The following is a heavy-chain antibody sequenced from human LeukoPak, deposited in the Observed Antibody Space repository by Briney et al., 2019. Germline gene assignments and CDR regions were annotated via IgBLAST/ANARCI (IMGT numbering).Heavy chain of an antibody. V-gene: IGHV4-4*07. CDR2: IYTTGTT. D-gene: IGHD2-2*02. J-gene: IGHJ4*02. CDR3: ARHGYTASHYFLDY. CDR1: SGSINSYY. Sequence: SETLSLTCSVSSGSINSYYWGWVRQPAGRGLEWIGRIYTTGTTNYNPSLKSRLTMSVDTSKRQFSLTLRSVTAADTAIYYCARHGYTASHYFLDYWSQGILVTVSS.